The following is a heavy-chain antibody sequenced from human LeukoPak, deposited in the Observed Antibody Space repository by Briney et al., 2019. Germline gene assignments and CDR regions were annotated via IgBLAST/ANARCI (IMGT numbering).Heavy chain of an antibody. CDR2: IIPIFGTA. CDR1: GATFSSYA. J-gene: IGHJ4*02. CDR3: ASETYYYDSSGYYYPYYFDY. V-gene: IGHV1-69*13. Sequence: ASVKVSCKASGATFSSYAISWVRQAPGQGLEWMGGIIPIFGTANYAQKFQGRVTITADESTSTAYMELSSLRSEDTAVYYCASETYYYDSSGYYYPYYFDYWGQGTLVTVSS. D-gene: IGHD3-22*01.